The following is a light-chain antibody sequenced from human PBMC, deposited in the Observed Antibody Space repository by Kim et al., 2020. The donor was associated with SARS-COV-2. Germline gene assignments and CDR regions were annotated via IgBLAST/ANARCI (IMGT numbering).Light chain of an antibody. CDR1: QSVLYSSNNKNY. J-gene: IGKJ4*01. CDR2: WAS. V-gene: IGKV4-1*01. Sequence: DIVMTQSPDSLAVSLGERATINCKSSQSVLYSSNNKNYLAWYQQKPGQPPKLLIYWASTRESGVPDRFSGSGSETDFTLTISRLQAEDVAVYYCQQYYSTPPLSFGGGTKLEI. CDR3: QQYYSTPPLS.